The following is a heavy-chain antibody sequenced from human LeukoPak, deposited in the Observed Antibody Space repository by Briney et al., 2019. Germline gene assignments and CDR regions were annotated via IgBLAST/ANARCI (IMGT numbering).Heavy chain of an antibody. D-gene: IGHD2-21*02. CDR1: GCTFDDYA. CDR2: VSLNCGSI. Sequence: GRSLRLSCAASGCTFDDYAKHWVRHPPRTGLELVSGVSLNCGSIGYADSVKGRFTISRVNSKNTLYLQMNSLRAEDTAVYYCARDQVAYCGGDCYSTFDYWGQGTLVTVSS. J-gene: IGHJ4*02. V-gene: IGHV3-9*01. CDR3: ARDQVAYCGGDCYSTFDY.